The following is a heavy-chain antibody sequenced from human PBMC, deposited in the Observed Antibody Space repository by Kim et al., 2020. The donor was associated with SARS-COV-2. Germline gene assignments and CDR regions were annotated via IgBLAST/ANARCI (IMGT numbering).Heavy chain of an antibody. Sequence: SETLSLTCTVSGGSISSGGYYWSWIRQHPGKGLEWIGYIYYSGSTYYNPSLKSRVTISVDTSKNQFSLKLSSVTAADTAVYYCARESSSSWYLTLDYWGQGTLVTVSS. D-gene: IGHD6-13*01. CDR1: GGSISSGGYY. CDR2: IYYSGST. J-gene: IGHJ4*02. V-gene: IGHV4-31*03. CDR3: ARESSSSWYLTLDY.